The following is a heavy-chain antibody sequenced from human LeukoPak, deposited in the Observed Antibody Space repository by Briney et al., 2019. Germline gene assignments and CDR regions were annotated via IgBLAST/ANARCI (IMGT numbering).Heavy chain of an antibody. CDR1: GGSISSGDYY. V-gene: IGHV4-30-4*08. D-gene: IGHD4-17*01. CDR3: ARLTVTEYFDY. J-gene: IGHJ4*02. CDR2: IYYSGST. Sequence: PSQTLSLTCTVSGGSISSGDYYWSWIRQPPGKGLEWIGYIYYSGSTYYNPSLKSRVIISVDTSKNQFSLKLSSVTAADTAVYYCARLTVTEYFDYWAREPWSPSPQ.